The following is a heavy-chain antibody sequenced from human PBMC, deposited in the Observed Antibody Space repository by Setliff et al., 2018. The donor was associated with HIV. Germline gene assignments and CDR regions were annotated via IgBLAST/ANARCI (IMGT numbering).Heavy chain of an antibody. J-gene: IGHJ4*01. D-gene: IGHD2-15*01. CDR1: GFTFNTYG. CDR2: ISGSGGST. V-gene: IGHV3-23*01. Sequence: LRLSCSASGFTFNTYGMSWVRQAPGKGLEWVSVISGSGGSTFYADSVKGRFTISRDNSKNTLYLQMNRLRVEDTAVYYCAKDGISGGAYPPYYFDYWGHGTLVTVSS. CDR3: AKDGISGGAYPPYYFDY.